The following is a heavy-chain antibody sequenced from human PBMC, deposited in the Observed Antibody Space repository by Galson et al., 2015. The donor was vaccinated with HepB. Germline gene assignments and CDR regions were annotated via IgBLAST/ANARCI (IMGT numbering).Heavy chain of an antibody. CDR2: INSSSDYT. CDR1: GFTFSSYT. D-gene: IGHD7-27*01. J-gene: IGHJ4*02. Sequence: SLRLSCAASGFTFSSYTMHWVRQAPGKGLEWVASINSSSDYTYYADSLRGRFTISRDNAKNSLYLHMNSLRPEDTAVYYCVRDPPLGTPFDHWGQGTLVTVSS. V-gene: IGHV3-21*01. CDR3: VRDPPLGTPFDH.